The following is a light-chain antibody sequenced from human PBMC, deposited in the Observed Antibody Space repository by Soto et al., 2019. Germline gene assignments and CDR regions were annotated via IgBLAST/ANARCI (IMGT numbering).Light chain of an antibody. CDR2: VDN. V-gene: IGLV1-44*01. CDR3: AAWDDSLNGFV. J-gene: IGLJ1*01. CDR1: SSNIGAHT. Sequence: QSVLAQSPWASETPGHRVTISCSGSSSNIGAHTVDWYQLLPGTAPKVLIYVDNQRPSGVPDRFPGSKSGTSASLAIDRLQSEDEADYYCAAWDDSLNGFVVGTGTKVTVL.